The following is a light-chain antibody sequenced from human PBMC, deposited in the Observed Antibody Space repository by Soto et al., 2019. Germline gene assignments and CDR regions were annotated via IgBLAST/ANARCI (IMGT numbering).Light chain of an antibody. J-gene: IGKJ1*01. CDR2: DAS. V-gene: IGKV1-5*01. CDR1: QSISSW. Sequence: DIQMTQSPSTLSASVGDRVTITCRATQSISSWLAWYQQKPGKAPKLLIFDASSLQSGVPSRFSGSGSGTEFTLTISGLQPDDFATYYCQQYNGYSRSFGQGTKVEIK. CDR3: QQYNGYSRS.